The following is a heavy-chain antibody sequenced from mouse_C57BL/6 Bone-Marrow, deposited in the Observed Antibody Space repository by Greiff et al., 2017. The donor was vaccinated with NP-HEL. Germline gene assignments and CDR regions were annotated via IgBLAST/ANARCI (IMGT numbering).Heavy chain of an antibody. V-gene: IGHV1-19*01. D-gene: IGHD3-2*02. CDR3: AREDSSGVAY. Sequence: EVPLQQSGPVLVKPGASAKMSCMASGYTFTDYYMNWVKQSHGKSLEWIGVINPYNGGTSYNQKFKGKATLTVDRSSSTAYMELNSLTSEDSAVYYCAREDSSGVAYWGQGTLVTGAA. CDR2: INPYNGGT. CDR1: GYTFTDYY. J-gene: IGHJ3*01.